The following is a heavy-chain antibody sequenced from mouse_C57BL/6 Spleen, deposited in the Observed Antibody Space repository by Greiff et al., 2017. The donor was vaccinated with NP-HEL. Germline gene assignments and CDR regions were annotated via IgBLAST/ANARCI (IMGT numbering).Heavy chain of an antibody. Sequence: LVESGPELVKPGASVKISCKASGYAFSSSWMNWVKQRPGKGLEWIGRIYPGDGDTNYNGKFKGKATLTADKSSSTAYMQLSSLTSEDSAVYFCAREEAYYFDYWGQGTTLTVSS. CDR1: GYAFSSSW. CDR2: IYPGDGDT. J-gene: IGHJ2*01. CDR3: AREEAYYFDY. V-gene: IGHV1-82*01.